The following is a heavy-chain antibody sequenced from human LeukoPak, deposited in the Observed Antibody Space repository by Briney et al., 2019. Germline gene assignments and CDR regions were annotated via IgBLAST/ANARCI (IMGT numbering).Heavy chain of an antibody. CDR1: GGSISDYY. J-gene: IGHJ3*02. V-gene: IGHV4-59*08. CDR2: IYYSGSS. D-gene: IGHD5-24*01. Sequence: PSETLSLTCTVSGGSISDYYWNWIRQPPGKGLEWIGYIYYSGSSNHNPSLKSRVTMSVGTSKNQFSLKLNSVTAADTAVYFCATDGRDGYLDVFDIWGQGTVVTVSS. CDR3: ATDGRDGYLDVFDI.